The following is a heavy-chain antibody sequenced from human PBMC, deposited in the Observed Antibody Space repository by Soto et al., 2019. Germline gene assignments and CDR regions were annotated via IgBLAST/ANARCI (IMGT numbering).Heavy chain of an antibody. CDR3: ARESHDILTGPPWVWYFDL. Sequence: QVQLQQWGAGPLRPLETLSLTCGVSGGSFSGYYWAWIRQSPGEGLEWIGEINDRGSINYNPSLKSRVSISVDTSKKHSSLNLRSVTAADTAVYYCARESHDILTGPPWVWYFDLWGRGTLFTVSS. J-gene: IGHJ2*01. CDR1: GGSFSGYY. D-gene: IGHD3-9*01. V-gene: IGHV4-34*01. CDR2: INDRGSI.